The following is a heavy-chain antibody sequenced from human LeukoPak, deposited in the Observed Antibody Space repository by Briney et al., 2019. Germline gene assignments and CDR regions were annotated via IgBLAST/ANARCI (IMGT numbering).Heavy chain of an antibody. Sequence: SETLSLTCTVSGGSISSYYWSWIRQPPGKGLEWIGYIYYSGSTNYNPSLKSRVTISVDTSKNQFSLKLSSVTAADTAVYYCARGSTTVVYWGQGTLVTVSS. CDR1: GGSISSYY. CDR2: IYYSGST. V-gene: IGHV4-59*01. CDR3: ARGSTTVVY. J-gene: IGHJ4*02. D-gene: IGHD4-23*01.